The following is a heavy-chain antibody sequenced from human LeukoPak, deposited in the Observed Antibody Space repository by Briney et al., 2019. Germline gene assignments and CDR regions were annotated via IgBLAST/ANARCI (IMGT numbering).Heavy chain of an antibody. CDR2: ISYDGSNK. D-gene: IGHD2-2*01. Sequence: GGSLRLSCAASGFTFSSYAMHWVRQAPGKGLEWVSAISYDGSNKYYADSVKGRFTISRDNSKNTLYLQMNSLRAEDTAVYYCASAEYCSSTSCSPFDYWGQGTLVTVSS. J-gene: IGHJ4*02. V-gene: IGHV3-30-3*01. CDR1: GFTFSSYA. CDR3: ASAEYCSSTSCSPFDY.